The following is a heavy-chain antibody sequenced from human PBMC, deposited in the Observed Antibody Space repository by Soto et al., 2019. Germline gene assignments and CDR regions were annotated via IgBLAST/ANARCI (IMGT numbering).Heavy chain of an antibody. CDR2: ISYDGSNK. Sequence: QVQLVESGGGVVQPGRSLRLSCAASGFTFSSYAMHWVRQAPGKGLEWVAVISYDGSNKYYADSVKGRFTISRDNSKNTLYLQMNRLRAEDTAVYYCAGGSGLDHWGQGTLVTVSS. CDR1: GFTFSSYA. D-gene: IGHD2-15*01. CDR3: AGGSGLDH. J-gene: IGHJ4*02. V-gene: IGHV3-30-3*01.